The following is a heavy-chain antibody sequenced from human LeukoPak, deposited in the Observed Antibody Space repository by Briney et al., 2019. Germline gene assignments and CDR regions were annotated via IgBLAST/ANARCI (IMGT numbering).Heavy chain of an antibody. V-gene: IGHV4-4*07. Sequence: SETLSLTCTVSGGSISSYWWSWLRQPAGKELEWIGRIHGSGSTRYNPSLESRVIMSVDASQNHFSLRMTSVTAADTAVYYCAKFGDYGHYWGQGILVTVSS. CDR2: IHGSGST. J-gene: IGHJ4*02. D-gene: IGHD4-17*01. CDR3: AKFGDYGHY. CDR1: GGSISSYW.